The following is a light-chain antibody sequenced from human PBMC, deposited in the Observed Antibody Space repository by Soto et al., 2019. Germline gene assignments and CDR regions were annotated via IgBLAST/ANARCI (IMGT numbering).Light chain of an antibody. Sequence: QSALTQPASVSGSPGQSITISCTGTSSDVGGYNYVSWYQQHPGKAPKLMIYDVRNRPSGVSNRFSGSKSVNTASLTISGLQAEDEADYYCSSYTTVSTYVCGTGTKVTVL. V-gene: IGLV2-14*01. CDR1: SSDVGGYNY. J-gene: IGLJ1*01. CDR2: DVR. CDR3: SSYTTVSTYV.